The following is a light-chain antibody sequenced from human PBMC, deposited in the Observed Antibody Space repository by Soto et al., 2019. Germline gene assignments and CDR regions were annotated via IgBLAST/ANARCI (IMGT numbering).Light chain of an antibody. CDR1: QSVSSNY. CDR3: QQYGSSLPIT. CDR2: GAS. Sequence: EIVLTQSPGTLSLSPGERATLSCRASQSVSSNYLAWYQQKSGQAPRLLIHGASTRAPGIPDRFSGSGSGTDFTLTISRLEPEDFAVYYCQQYGSSLPITFGQGTRLAIK. V-gene: IGKV3-20*01. J-gene: IGKJ5*01.